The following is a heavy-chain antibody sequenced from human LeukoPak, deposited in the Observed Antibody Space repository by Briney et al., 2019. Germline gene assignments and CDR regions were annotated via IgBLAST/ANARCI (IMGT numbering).Heavy chain of an antibody. V-gene: IGHV3-7*04. CDR2: IKQDGSEK. Sequence: GGSLRLSCAASGFTLSRNWMSWVRQAPGKGLEWVANIKQDGSEKYYVDSVKGRFTISRDNAKNSLYLQMNSLRAEDTAVYYCARVDAAAWYYMDVWGKGTTVTVSS. CDR1: GFTLSRNW. CDR3: ARVDAAAWYYMDV. D-gene: IGHD6-13*01. J-gene: IGHJ6*03.